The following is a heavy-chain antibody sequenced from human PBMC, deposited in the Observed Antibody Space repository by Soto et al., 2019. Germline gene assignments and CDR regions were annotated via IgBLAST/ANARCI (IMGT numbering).Heavy chain of an antibody. V-gene: IGHV4-39*01. CDR1: GASIITDNYF. J-gene: IGHJ4*02. Sequence: SETLSLTCTVSGASIITDNYFWVWILQSPRRGLELIGSISYSGRTYDNPSLQSRVTTSIDASKNQFSLKLTSVTTADTAVYYCARRRASDYGGNHHPYYFDRWGQGALVTVSS. CDR3: ARRRASDYGGNHHPYYFDR. CDR2: ISYSGRT. D-gene: IGHD4-17*01.